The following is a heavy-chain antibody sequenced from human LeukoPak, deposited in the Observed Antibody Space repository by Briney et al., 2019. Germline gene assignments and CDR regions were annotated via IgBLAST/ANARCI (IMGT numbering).Heavy chain of an antibody. V-gene: IGHV3-9*01. CDR3: AKDDSSGYYTGFDY. J-gene: IGHJ4*02. D-gene: IGHD3-22*01. CDR1: GFTFDDYA. Sequence: PGRSLRLSCAASGFTFDDYAMHWVRQAPGKGLEWVSGISWNSGSIGYADSVKGRFTISRDNAKNSLYLQMNSLRAEDTALYYCAKDDSSGYYTGFDYWGQGTLVTVSS. CDR2: ISWNSGSI.